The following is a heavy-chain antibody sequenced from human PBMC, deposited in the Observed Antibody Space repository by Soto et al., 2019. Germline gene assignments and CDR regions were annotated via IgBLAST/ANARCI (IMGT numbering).Heavy chain of an antibody. CDR1: GFTFSSYA. V-gene: IGHV3-23*01. D-gene: IGHD6-19*01. CDR2: ISGNGDST. CDR3: AKAIVEYGTGRYVDH. Sequence: PGGSLRLSCAASGFTFSSYAMSWVRQAPGKGLEWVSGISGNGDSTYYADSVKGRFTISRDNSKNTLYLQMNSLRVEDTAVYYCAKAIVEYGTGRYVDHWGQGTLVTVSS. J-gene: IGHJ5*02.